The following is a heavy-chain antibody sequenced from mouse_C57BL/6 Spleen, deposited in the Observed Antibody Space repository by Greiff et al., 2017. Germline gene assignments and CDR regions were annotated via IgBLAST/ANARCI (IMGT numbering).Heavy chain of an antibody. V-gene: IGHV1-61*01. CDR3: ARKGYYYAMDY. Sequence: QVQLQQPGAELVRPGSSVKLSCKASGYTFTSYWLDWVKQRPGQGLEWIGNIYPSDSETHYNQQFKDKATLTVDKSSSTAYMQLSSLTSEDSAVYYCARKGYYYAMDYWGQGTSVTVSS. CDR1: GYTFTSYW. CDR2: IYPSDSET. J-gene: IGHJ4*01.